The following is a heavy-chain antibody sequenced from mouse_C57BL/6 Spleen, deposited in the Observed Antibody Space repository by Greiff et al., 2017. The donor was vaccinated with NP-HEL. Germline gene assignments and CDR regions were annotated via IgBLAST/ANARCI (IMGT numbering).Heavy chain of an antibody. CDR3: AKDVYYSYAMDY. V-gene: IGHV2-3*01. CDR1: GFSLTSYC. J-gene: IGHJ4*01. CDR2: IWGDGSI. D-gene: IGHD2-3*01. Sequence: VKLKESGPGLVAPSQSLSITCTVSGFSLTSYCVSWVRQPPGKGLEWLGVIWGDGSINYHLALIARLSISKDNYKRQVCLKLNGLQTDDTATYYCAKDVYYSYAMDYWGQGASVTVSS.